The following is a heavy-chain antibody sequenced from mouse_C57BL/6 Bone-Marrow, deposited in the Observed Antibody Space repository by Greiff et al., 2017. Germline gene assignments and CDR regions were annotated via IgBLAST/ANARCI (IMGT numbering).Heavy chain of an antibody. D-gene: IGHD2-3*01. CDR3: ARGGYDGYYDWYFDV. CDR2: INPSNGGT. Sequence: QVQLKQPGTELVKPGASVKLSCKASGYTFTSYWMHWVKQRPGQGLEWIGNINPSNGGTNYNEKFKSKATLTVDKSSSTAYMQLSSLTSEDSAVYDCARGGYDGYYDWYFDVWGTGTTVTVSS. V-gene: IGHV1-53*01. J-gene: IGHJ1*03. CDR1: GYTFTSYW.